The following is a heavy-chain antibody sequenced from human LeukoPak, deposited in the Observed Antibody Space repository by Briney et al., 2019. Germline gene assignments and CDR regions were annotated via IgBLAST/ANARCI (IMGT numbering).Heavy chain of an antibody. Sequence: PGGSLRLSCAASGFTFSNYAMHWVRQAPGKGLEWVAVISYDGSNKYYADSVKGRFTISRDNSKNTLYLQMNSLGAEDTAVYYCARDSNTAYDYVWGSYRSMYFDYWGQGTLVTVSS. CDR1: GFTFSNYA. J-gene: IGHJ4*02. D-gene: IGHD3-16*02. V-gene: IGHV3-30-3*01. CDR2: ISYDGSNK. CDR3: ARDSNTAYDYVWGSYRSMYFDY.